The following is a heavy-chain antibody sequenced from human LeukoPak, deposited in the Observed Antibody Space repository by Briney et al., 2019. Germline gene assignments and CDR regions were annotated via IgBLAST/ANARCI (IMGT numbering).Heavy chain of an antibody. CDR1: GGSISSYY. J-gene: IGHJ4*02. CDR2: IYTSGST. Sequence: SETLSLTCTVSGGSISSYYWSWIRQPAGKGLEWIGRIYTSGSTNYNPSLKSRVTMSVDTPKNQFSPKLSSVTAADMAVYYCARDGDSGSYIDYWGQGTLVTVSS. D-gene: IGHD1-26*01. V-gene: IGHV4-4*07. CDR3: ARDGDSGSYIDY.